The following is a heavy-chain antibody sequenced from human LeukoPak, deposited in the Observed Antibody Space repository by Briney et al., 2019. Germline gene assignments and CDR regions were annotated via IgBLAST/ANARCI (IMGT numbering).Heavy chain of an antibody. Sequence: ASVKVSCKASGFTFTTYYMHWVRQAPGQGLEWMGIINPSGGSTSYTQKFQGRVTMARNTSISTAYVELSSLRSEDTAVYYCARGNWHYDILTGYLDYWGQGTLVTVSS. D-gene: IGHD3-9*01. J-gene: IGHJ4*02. V-gene: IGHV1-46*01. CDR2: INPSGGST. CDR3: ARGNWHYDILTGYLDY. CDR1: GFTFTTYY.